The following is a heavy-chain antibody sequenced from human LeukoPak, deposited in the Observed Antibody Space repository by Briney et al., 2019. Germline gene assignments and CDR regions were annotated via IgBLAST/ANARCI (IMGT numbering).Heavy chain of an antibody. CDR3: ARGPRQGYCSSTSCYAAAYFDL. V-gene: IGHV4-34*01. D-gene: IGHD2-2*01. CDR1: GGSFSGYY. J-gene: IGHJ2*01. Sequence: SETLSLTCAVYGGSFSGYYWSWIRQPPGKGLEWIGEINHSGSTNYNPSLKSRVTISVDTSKNQFSLKLSSVTAADTAVYYCARGPRQGYCSSTSCYAAAYFDLWGRGTLVTVSS. CDR2: INHSGST.